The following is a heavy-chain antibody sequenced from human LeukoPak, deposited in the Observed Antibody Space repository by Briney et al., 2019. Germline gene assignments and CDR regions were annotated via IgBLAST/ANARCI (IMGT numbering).Heavy chain of an antibody. J-gene: IGHJ4*02. Sequence: SETLSLTCTVSGVSICSHYWSWIRQSPGKGLEWMGCVYNSGTTVYNPSLTGRVTISVDTSKNQYSLNLRSVTAAEAAVYYCARDAYWGQGILVTVPS. CDR2: VYNSGTT. V-gene: IGHV4-59*11. CDR3: ARDAY. CDR1: GVSICSHY.